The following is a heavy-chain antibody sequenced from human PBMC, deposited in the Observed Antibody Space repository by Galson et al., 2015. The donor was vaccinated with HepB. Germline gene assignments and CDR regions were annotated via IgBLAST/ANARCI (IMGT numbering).Heavy chain of an antibody. D-gene: IGHD6-13*01. V-gene: IGHV3-73*01. CDR3: IRSGDLSGYSSS. CDR1: GFTPSGSA. J-gene: IGHJ4*02. CDR2: IRSKANNYAT. Sequence: SLRLSCAASGFTPSGSAIHWVRQASGKGPEWVGRIRSKANNYATTYVASLKGRFIISRDDSRNTAYLHMNSLKIEDTAVYYCIRSGDLSGYSSSWGQGTLVTVSS.